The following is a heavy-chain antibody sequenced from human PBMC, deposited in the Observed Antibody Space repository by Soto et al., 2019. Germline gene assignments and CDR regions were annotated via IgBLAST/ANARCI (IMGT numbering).Heavy chain of an antibody. V-gene: IGHV3-21*02. D-gene: IGHD1-26*01. CDR3: VREDGLVGSNSAFDY. Sequence: EVQVVESGGGLVKPGGSLRLSCATSGFSFSTYNMNWVRQAPGKGLEWVSSINGRSNYKYYTDSVKGRFAISRDNPKNSLYLQMDSLRAEDTAVYYCVREDGLVGSNSAFDYWGQGTLVTVSS. CDR2: INGRSNYK. CDR1: GFSFSTYN. J-gene: IGHJ4*02.